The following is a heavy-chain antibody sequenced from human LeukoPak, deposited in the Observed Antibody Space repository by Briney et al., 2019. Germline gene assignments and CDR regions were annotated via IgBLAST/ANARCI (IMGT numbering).Heavy chain of an antibody. Sequence: SETLSLTCTVSGGSISSYYWSWIRQPPGKGLEWIGYIYYSGSTNYNPSLKSRVTISVDTSKNRFSLKLSSVTAADTAVYYCARDSSSWYTGTNWFDPWGQGTLVTVSS. CDR3: ARDSSSWYTGTNWFDP. V-gene: IGHV4-59*12. CDR2: IYYSGST. CDR1: GGSISSYY. J-gene: IGHJ5*02. D-gene: IGHD6-13*01.